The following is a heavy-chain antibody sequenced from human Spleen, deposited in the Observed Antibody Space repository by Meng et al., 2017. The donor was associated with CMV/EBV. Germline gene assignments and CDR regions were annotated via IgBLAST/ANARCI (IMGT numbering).Heavy chain of an antibody. CDR3: ARDVHSVLRFLGGFDD. D-gene: IGHD3-3*01. J-gene: IGHJ4*02. CDR2: IRSKANSYAT. Sequence: GGSLRLSCAASGFTFSGSAMHWVRQASGKGLEWVGRIRSKANSYATAYAASVKGRFTISRDDSKNTAYLQMNSLRAEDTAVYYCARDVHSVLRFLGGFDDWGQGTLVTVSS. V-gene: IGHV3-73*01. CDR1: GFTFSGSA.